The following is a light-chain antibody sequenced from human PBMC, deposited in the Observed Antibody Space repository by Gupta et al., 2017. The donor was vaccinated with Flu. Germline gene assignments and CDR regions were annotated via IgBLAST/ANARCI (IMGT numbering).Light chain of an antibody. CDR1: QRVSNN. CDR2: SAN. Sequence: ERATLSCRASQRVSNNLAWYQQKPGQAPRLLIYSANIRATGIPARFSGGGSGTEFTLTISSLQSEDFAVYYCQQYNDWPPVTLGGGTKVEIK. V-gene: IGKV3-15*01. J-gene: IGKJ4*01. CDR3: QQYNDWPPVT.